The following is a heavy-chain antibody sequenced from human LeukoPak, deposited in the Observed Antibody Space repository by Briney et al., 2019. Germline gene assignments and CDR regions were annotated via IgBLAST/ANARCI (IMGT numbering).Heavy chain of an antibody. CDR3: ATAQTYYYDSSGPFEIDY. CDR1: GGSISSGGYY. CDR2: IYYSGST. Sequence: SETLSLTCTVSGGSISSGGYYWSWIRRHPGKGLEGIGYIYYSGSTYYNPSRKSRVTILVKTSKNQCFQKLSSGTAAGPAVYYCATAQTYYYDSSGPFEIDYWGQGTLVTVSS. J-gene: IGHJ4*02. V-gene: IGHV4-31*03. D-gene: IGHD3-22*01.